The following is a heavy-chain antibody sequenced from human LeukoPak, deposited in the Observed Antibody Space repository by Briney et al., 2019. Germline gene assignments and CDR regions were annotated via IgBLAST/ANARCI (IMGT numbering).Heavy chain of an antibody. CDR1: GFTFSSYS. J-gene: IGHJ4*02. CDR3: ARVEGHYDILTGYVDY. D-gene: IGHD3-9*01. V-gene: IGHV3-21*01. CDR2: ISSSSSYI. Sequence: GGSLRLSCAASGFTFSSYSMNWVRQAPGKGLEWVSSISSSSSYIYYADSVKGQFTISRDNAKNSLYLQMNSLRAEDTAVYYCARVEGHYDILTGYVDYWGQGTLVTVSS.